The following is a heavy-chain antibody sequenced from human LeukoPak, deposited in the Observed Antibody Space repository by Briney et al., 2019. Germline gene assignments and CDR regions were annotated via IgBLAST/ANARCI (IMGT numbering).Heavy chain of an antibody. CDR1: GFIFSKYA. CDR2: ISASTLST. CDR3: AKTPREYYFDY. J-gene: IGHJ4*02. Sequence: PGGSLRLSCAASGFIFSKYAMGWVRQAPGKGLEWVSAISASTLSTYYADSVKGRFTISRDNSKNTLYLQMNSLRAEVTAVYYCAKTPREYYFDYWGQGSLVTVSS. V-gene: IGHV3-23*01. D-gene: IGHD2/OR15-2a*01.